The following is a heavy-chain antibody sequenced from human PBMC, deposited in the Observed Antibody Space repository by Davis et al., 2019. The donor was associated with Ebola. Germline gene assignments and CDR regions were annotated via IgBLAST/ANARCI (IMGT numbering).Heavy chain of an antibody. D-gene: IGHD2-2*01. V-gene: IGHV5-51*01. Sequence: GESLKISCKGSGYSFANHWIGWVRQMPGKGLEWMGIIYPGYSDTIYSPSFQGQVTISADKSISTAYLQWSSLKASDTAMYYCARIPAASRGYRAEHFQHWGQGTLVTVSS. J-gene: IGHJ1*01. CDR1: GYSFANHW. CDR3: ARIPAASRGYRAEHFQH. CDR2: IYPGYSDT.